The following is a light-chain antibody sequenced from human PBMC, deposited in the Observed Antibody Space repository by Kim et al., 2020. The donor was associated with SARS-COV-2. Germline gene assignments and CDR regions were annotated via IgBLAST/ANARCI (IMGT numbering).Light chain of an antibody. J-gene: IGLJ2*01. CDR3: SSYSSSSTVL. Sequence: GQSITFPGSGTSRGIGDYTYVYWYQQQPAKAPRLMIFDVADRPSGVSIRFSGSKSGNTASLTISRLQPEDEDDYYCSSYSSSSTVLFGGGTQLTVL. CDR2: DVA. V-gene: IGLV2-14*03. CDR1: SRGIGDYTY.